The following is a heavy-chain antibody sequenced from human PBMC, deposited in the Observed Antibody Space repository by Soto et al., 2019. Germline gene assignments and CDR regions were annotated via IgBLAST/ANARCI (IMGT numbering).Heavy chain of an antibody. CDR3: AKSLDIHYKNWFDP. CDR1: GFTFSSAA. Sequence: QILESGGSLVQPGGSLRLSCVAAGFTFSSAAMNWVRQAPGKGLEWVSIISDTGTRTHYADSVKGRFTISRDNSKNTLYLDMNSLRAEDTAVYYCAKSLDIHYKNWFDPWSQGTLVTVSS. CDR2: ISDTGTRT. V-gene: IGHV3-23*01. J-gene: IGHJ5*02. D-gene: IGHD4-4*01.